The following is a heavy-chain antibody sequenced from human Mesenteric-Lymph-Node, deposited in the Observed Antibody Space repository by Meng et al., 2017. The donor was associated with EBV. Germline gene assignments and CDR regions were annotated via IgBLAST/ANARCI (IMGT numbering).Heavy chain of an antibody. D-gene: IGHD3-10*01. CDR2: VYYSGST. V-gene: IGHV4-61*01. CDR1: GGSVSSTSSY. Sequence: QVRSPESGAGLVTPSEPLSLTCTVSGGSVSSTSSYWSWIRQPPGKRLEWIGYVYYSGSTNYNPSLKSRVTISVDTSKNQFSLNLYSVTAADTAVYYCARENPARGNWFDPWGQGALVTVSS. CDR3: ARENPARGNWFDP. J-gene: IGHJ5*02.